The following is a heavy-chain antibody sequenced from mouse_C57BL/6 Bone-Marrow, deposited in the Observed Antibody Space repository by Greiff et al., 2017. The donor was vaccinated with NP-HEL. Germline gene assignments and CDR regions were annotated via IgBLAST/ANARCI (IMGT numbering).Heavy chain of an antibody. CDR1: GYSFTSYY. D-gene: IGHD2-5*01. CDR3: ARTEAYYSNWFAY. V-gene: IGHV1-66*01. J-gene: IGHJ3*01. Sequence: QVQLQQSGPELVKPGASVKISCKASGYSFTSYYIHWVKQRPGQGLEWIGWIYPGSGNTKYNEKFKGKATLTADTSSSTAYMQLSSLTSEDSAVYYCARTEAYYSNWFAYWGQGTLVTVSA. CDR2: IYPGSGNT.